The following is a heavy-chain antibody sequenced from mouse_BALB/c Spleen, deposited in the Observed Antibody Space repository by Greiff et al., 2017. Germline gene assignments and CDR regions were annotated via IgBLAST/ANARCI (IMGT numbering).Heavy chain of an antibody. Sequence: QVQLQQSGAELAKPGASVKMSCKASGYTFTSYWMHWVKQRPGQGLEWIGYINPSTGYTEYNQKFKDKATLTADKSSSTAYMQLSSLTSEDSAVYYCARSRYDGYAMDYWGQGTSVTVSS. D-gene: IGHD2-14*01. J-gene: IGHJ4*01. CDR3: ARSRYDGYAMDY. V-gene: IGHV1-7*01. CDR1: GYTFTSYW. CDR2: INPSTGYT.